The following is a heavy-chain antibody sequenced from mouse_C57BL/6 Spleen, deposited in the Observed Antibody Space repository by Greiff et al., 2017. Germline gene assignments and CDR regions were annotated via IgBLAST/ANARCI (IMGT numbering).Heavy chain of an antibody. J-gene: IGHJ4*01. CDR2: ISSGSSTI. CDR1: GFTFSDYG. Sequence: DVKLVESGGGLVKPGGSLKLSCAASGFTFSDYGMHWVRQAPEKGLEWVAYISSGSSTIYYADTVKGRFTISRDNAKNTLFLQMTSLRSEDTAMYYCAREDYGSSYSMDYWGQGTSVTVSS. D-gene: IGHD1-1*01. CDR3: AREDYGSSYSMDY. V-gene: IGHV5-17*01.